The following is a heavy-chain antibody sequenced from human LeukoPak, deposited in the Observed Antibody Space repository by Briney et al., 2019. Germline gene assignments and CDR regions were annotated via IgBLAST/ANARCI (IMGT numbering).Heavy chain of an antibody. CDR2: INPNSGGT. V-gene: IGHV1-2*02. D-gene: IGHD2-15*01. CDR1: GYTFTGYC. CDR3: ARVRVTYCSGGSCYWDHHKHRYMDV. J-gene: IGHJ6*03. Sequence: ASVKVSCKASGYTFTGYCMHWVRQAPGQGLEWMGWINPNSGGTNYAQKFQGRVTMTRDTSISTAYMELSRLRSDDTAVYYCARVRVTYCSGGSCYWDHHKHRYMDVWGKGTTVTVSS.